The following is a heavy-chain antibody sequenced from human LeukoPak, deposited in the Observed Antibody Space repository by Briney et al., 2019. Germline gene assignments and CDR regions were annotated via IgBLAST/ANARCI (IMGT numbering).Heavy chain of an antibody. D-gene: IGHD4-17*01. Sequence: GGSLRLSCAASGFTVSSNYMSWVRQAPGKGLEWVAVISYDGSNKYYADSVKGRFTISRDNSKNTLYLQMNSLRAEDTAVYYCARPVPTVTDAFDIWGQGTMVTVSS. CDR2: ISYDGSNK. CDR1: GFTVSSNY. J-gene: IGHJ3*02. V-gene: IGHV3-30-3*01. CDR3: ARPVPTVTDAFDI.